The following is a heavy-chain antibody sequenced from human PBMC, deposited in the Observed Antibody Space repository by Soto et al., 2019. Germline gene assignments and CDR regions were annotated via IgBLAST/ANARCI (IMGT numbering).Heavy chain of an antibody. V-gene: IGHV3-9*01. Sequence: GGSLRLSCVASGVNFGDYAMHWVRQAPGKGLEWVAGASNGKTMNCTESVKGRFTISRDNSKNSLYLYMDSLRLEDTALYYCARESGAYGDFDPWGQGALVTVSS. CDR3: ARESGAYGDFDP. J-gene: IGHJ5*02. CDR2: ASNGKTM. CDR1: GVNFGDYA. D-gene: IGHD4-17*01.